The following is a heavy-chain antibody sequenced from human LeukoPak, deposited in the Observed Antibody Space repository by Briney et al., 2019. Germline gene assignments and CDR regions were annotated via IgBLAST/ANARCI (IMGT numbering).Heavy chain of an antibody. CDR1: GGSISSYY. J-gene: IGHJ4*02. CDR2: IYYSGST. CDR3: ARDLGARITMVRGARYTYYFDY. D-gene: IGHD3-10*01. V-gene: IGHV4-59*12. Sequence: SETLSLTCTVSGGSISSYYWSCIRQPPGKGLEWIGYIYYSGSTYYNPSLKSRVTISVDTSKNQFSLKLSSVTAADTAVYYCARDLGARITMVRGARYTYYFDYWGQGTLVTVSS.